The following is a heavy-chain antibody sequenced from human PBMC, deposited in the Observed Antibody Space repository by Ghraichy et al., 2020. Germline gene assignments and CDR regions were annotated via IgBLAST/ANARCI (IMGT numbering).Heavy chain of an antibody. Sequence: GGSLRLSCEVSGFTLRSYWMHWVRQAPGKGLEWVSRIDRDGSGPSYADSVKGRFTISRDNARNTLYLQMNSLRSDDTALYYCGRASSSVGPTGAAWGQGTLVTVSS. CDR1: GFTLRSYW. V-gene: IGHV3-74*01. CDR3: GRASSSVGPTGAA. J-gene: IGHJ4*02. D-gene: IGHD7-27*01. CDR2: IDRDGSGP.